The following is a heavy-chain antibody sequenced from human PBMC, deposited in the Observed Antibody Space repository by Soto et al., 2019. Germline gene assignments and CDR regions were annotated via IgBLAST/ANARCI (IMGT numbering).Heavy chain of an antibody. V-gene: IGHV4-31*03. D-gene: IGHD5-18*01. Sequence: PSETLSLTCTVSGGSITRGGYYWSWIRQHPGKGLEWIGYIYNSGTTYYNPSLKSRVTISVDTSKNQFSLKLSSVTAADTAVYYCARAINPGGTAMALDYWGQVTLVTVSS. J-gene: IGHJ4*02. CDR3: ARAINPGGTAMALDY. CDR2: IYNSGTT. CDR1: GGSITRGGYY.